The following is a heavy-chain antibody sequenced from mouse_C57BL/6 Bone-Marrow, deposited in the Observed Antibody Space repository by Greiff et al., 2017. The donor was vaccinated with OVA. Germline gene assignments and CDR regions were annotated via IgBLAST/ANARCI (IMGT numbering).Heavy chain of an antibody. Sequence: VQLQQPGAELVKPGASVKVSCKASGYTFTSYWMHWVKQRPGQGLEWIGRFHPSDSDTNYNQKFKGKATLTVDKSSSTAYMQLSSLTSEDSAVYYCAIFGILRDDGGYYFDDWGQGTTLTVSS. V-gene: IGHV1-74*01. CDR2: FHPSDSDT. CDR3: AIFGILRDDGGYYFDD. D-gene: IGHD2-14*01. CDR1: GYTFTSYW. J-gene: IGHJ2*01.